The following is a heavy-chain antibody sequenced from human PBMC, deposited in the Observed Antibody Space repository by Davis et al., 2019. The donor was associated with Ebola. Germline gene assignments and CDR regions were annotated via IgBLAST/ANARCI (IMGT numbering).Heavy chain of an antibody. V-gene: IGHV3-7*01. CDR2: IKQDGSEK. CDR3: AREGGYGDYGPAYGMDV. J-gene: IGHJ6*02. Sequence: GESLKISCAASGFTFSSYWMSWVRQAPGKGLEWVANIKQDGSEKYYVDSVKGRFTISRDNAKNSLYLQMNSLRAEDTAVYYCAREGGYGDYGPAYGMDVWGQGTTVTVSS. CDR1: GFTFSSYW. D-gene: IGHD4-17*01.